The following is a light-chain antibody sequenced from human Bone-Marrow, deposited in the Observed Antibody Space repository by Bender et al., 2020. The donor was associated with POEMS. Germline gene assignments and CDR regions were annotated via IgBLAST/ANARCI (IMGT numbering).Light chain of an antibody. Sequence: QSALSQPASVSGSPGQSIAISCTVNITNALSYYLVSWYQQHPGEAPKLLIYEDTKRPSGVSNRYSGSKSGNAASLTISNLQAEDEADYYCCSYTFDSTSSIFGGGTKLTVL. J-gene: IGLJ2*01. CDR1: ITNALSYYL. V-gene: IGLV2-23*01. CDR3: CSYTFDSTSSI. CDR2: EDT.